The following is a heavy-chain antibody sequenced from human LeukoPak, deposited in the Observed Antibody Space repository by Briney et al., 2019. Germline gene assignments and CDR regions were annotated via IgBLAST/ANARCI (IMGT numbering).Heavy chain of an antibody. V-gene: IGHV5-51*01. CDR2: IYPGDSHT. CDR1: GYSFTYW. D-gene: IGHD4-17*01. Sequence: GESLKISCQGSGYSFTYWIGWVRQMPGKGLEWMGIIYPGDSHTKYSPSFQGRVTISADKSISTAYLQWSSLEASDTAMYYCASARHGDYVWDYWGQGTLVTVSS. J-gene: IGHJ4*02. CDR3: ASARHGDYVWDY.